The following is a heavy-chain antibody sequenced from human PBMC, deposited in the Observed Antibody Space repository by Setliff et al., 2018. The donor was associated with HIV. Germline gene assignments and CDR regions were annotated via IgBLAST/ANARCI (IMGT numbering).Heavy chain of an antibody. D-gene: IGHD3-9*01. J-gene: IGHJ4*02. Sequence: TSETLSLTCTVSGGPITDYYWGWIRQPPGTGLEWIGSISSSGNTYYNPSLKSRVTTSVDTPKNQFSLKLNSVTAADTAVYYCAKTIGRYFDIFDNWGQGTLVTVSS. V-gene: IGHV4-59*05. CDR1: GGPITDYY. CDR2: ISSSGNT. CDR3: AKTIGRYFDIFDN.